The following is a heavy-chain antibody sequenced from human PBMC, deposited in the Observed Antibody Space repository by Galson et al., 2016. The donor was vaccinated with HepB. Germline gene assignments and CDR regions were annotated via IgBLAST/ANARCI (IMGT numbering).Heavy chain of an antibody. CDR3: ARVTRAMVRGAHFDY. CDR1: GGPISGSQW. Sequence: SETLSLTCAVSGGPISGSQWWSWVRQPPGKGLEWIGSIYLTGGTYYNPSLRSRVTLSIDTSKNQFFLKMTSVTAADTAVYYCARVTRAMVRGAHFDYWGQGTLVMVSS. CDR2: IYLTGGT. J-gene: IGHJ4*02. D-gene: IGHD3-10*01. V-gene: IGHV4-4*02.